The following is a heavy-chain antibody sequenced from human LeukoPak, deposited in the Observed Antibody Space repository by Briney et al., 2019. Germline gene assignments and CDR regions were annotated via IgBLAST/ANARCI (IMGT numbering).Heavy chain of an antibody. D-gene: IGHD6-13*01. V-gene: IGHV4-4*07. CDR2: IHDSGST. CDR1: GGSISGYF. CDR3: ARHGQRYDSSFDC. J-gene: IGHJ4*02. Sequence: PSETLSLTCTVSGGSISGYFWSWIRQPAGKALEWIGRIHDSGSTNYNPSLMSRVSMSVDTSKNQFSLKLSSVTAADTAVYYCARHGQRYDSSFDCWGQGTLVTVSS.